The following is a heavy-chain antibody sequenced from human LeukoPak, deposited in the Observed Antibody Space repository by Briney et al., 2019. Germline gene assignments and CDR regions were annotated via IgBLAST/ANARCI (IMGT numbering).Heavy chain of an antibody. J-gene: IGHJ4*02. CDR3: ARALAPSINTPWE. Sequence: GESLRLSCSASGLPLRSYWMHWVRQAPGKGLVWVSRIGSIGSDRTYADYVKGRFSISRDNAKTTLYLHMSSLGAAATAVSYCARALAPSINTPWEWGQGTLVTVSS. D-gene: IGHD1-26*01. V-gene: IGHV3-74*01. CDR2: IGSIGSDR. CDR1: GLPLRSYW.